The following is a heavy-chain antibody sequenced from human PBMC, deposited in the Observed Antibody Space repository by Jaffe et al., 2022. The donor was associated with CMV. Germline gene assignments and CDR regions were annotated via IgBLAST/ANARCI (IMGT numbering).Heavy chain of an antibody. CDR3: AKGATDGYNGPLVD. CDR2: ISYDGSNK. Sequence: QVQLVESGGGVVQPGRSLRLSCAASGFTFSSYGMHWVRQAPGKGLEWVAVISYDGSNKYYADSVKGRFTISRDNSKNTLYLQMNSLRAEDTAVYYCAKGATDGYNGPLVDWGQGTLVTVSS. D-gene: IGHD5-12*01. V-gene: IGHV3-30*18. J-gene: IGHJ4*02. CDR1: GFTFSSYG.